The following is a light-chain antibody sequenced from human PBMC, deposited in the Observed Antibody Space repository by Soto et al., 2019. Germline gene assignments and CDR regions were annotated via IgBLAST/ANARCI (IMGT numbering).Light chain of an antibody. J-gene: IGLJ1*01. CDR2: GNS. CDR1: SSNIGAGYD. CDR3: QSYDSSLSGHYV. Sequence: QSVLTQPPSVSGAPGQRVTISCTGSSSNIGAGYDVHWYQQLPGTAPKLLIYGNSNRPSGVPDRFSGSKSGTSASLAITGLQAEDEADYYGQSYDSSLSGHYVFGTGTKLTVL. V-gene: IGLV1-40*01.